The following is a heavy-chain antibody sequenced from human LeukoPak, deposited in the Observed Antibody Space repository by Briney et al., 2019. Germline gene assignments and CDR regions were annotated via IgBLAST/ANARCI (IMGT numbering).Heavy chain of an antibody. J-gene: IGHJ5*01. CDR2: ISGSGGST. CDR3: ATVGHYGPGSSRLTWFES. V-gene: IGHV3-23*01. Sequence: GGSLRLSCAASGFTFSSYAMSWVRQAPGKGLEWVSAISGSGGSTYYADSVKGRFTISRDNSKNTLSLRMNSLRADDTAVYYCATVGHYGPGSSRLTWFESWGQGTLVMVSS. CDR1: GFTFSSYA. D-gene: IGHD3-10*01.